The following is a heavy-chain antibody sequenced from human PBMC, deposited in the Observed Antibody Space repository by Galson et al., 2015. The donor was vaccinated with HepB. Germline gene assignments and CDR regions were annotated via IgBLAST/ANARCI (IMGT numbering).Heavy chain of an antibody. CDR2: INTNTGNP. J-gene: IGHJ5*02. D-gene: IGHD3-10*01. CDR3: ARGSPRSGVRGAKGVYWFDP. CDR1: GYTFTSYA. V-gene: IGHV7-4-1*02. Sequence: SVKVSCKASGYTFTSYAMNWVRQAPGQGLEWMGWINTNTGNPTYAQGFTGRFVFSLDTSVSTAYLQISSLKAEDTAVYYCARGSPRSGVRGAKGVYWFDPWGQGTLVTVSS.